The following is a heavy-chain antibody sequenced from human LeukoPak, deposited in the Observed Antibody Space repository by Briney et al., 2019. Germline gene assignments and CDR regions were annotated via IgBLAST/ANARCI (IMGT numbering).Heavy chain of an antibody. CDR3: AKDRWNDAADY. V-gene: IGHV3-23*01. D-gene: IGHD1-1*01. CDR2: ISDSGGGT. CDR1: GFTFNNYA. J-gene: IGHJ4*02. Sequence: GGSLRLSCAASGFTFNNYAMSWVRQAPGKGLEWVSTISDSGGGTHYADSVKGRFTISRDNSKNTLYLQMNSLRAEDTAVYYCAKDRWNDAADYWGQGTLVTVSS.